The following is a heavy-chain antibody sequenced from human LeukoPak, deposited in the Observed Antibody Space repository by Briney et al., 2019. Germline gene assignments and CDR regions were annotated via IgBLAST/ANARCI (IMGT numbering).Heavy chain of an antibody. CDR3: ARDDGSSTGTFDY. CDR1: GFTFSIYG. Sequence: AGASLRLSCAASGFTFSIYGMHWVRQAPGKGLEWVAVFWYDGGNKYYADSVKGRFTISRDDSKNKLYLQMNSLRAEDTAVYYCARDDGSSTGTFDYWGQGTLVTVSS. V-gene: IGHV3-33*01. D-gene: IGHD1-26*01. J-gene: IGHJ4*02. CDR2: FWYDGGNK.